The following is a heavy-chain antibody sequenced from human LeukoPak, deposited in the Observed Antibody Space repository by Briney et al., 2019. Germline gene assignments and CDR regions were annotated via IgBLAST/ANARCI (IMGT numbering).Heavy chain of an antibody. CDR3: ARLGTWIQYSYFYIDV. CDR2: IFSSGST. J-gene: IGHJ6*03. V-gene: IGHV4-39*01. Sequence: SETLSLTCTVSGGSINSSSYSWGWIRQPPGKGLEYIGSIFSSGSTFYSPPLKSRVTISVDTSKNQFSLKLSSVTAADTAIYYCARLGTWIQYSYFYIDVWGKGTPVTVSS. D-gene: IGHD5-18*01. CDR1: GGSINSSSYS.